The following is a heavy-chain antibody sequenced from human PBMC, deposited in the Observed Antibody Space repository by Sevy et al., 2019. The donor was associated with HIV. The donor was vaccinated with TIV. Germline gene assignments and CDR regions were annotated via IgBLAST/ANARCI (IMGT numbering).Heavy chain of an antibody. V-gene: IGHV1-8*01. CDR3: ARDLYYGSWSYYDY. J-gene: IGHJ4*02. Sequence: ASVKVSCKASGYTFSRNDIAWVRQATGQGLEWMGWMNPKNGNTDYAQQFQGRVTITKDTSISTVYMELTSLRSDDTAIYYCARDLYYGSWSYYDYWGQGTLVTVSS. D-gene: IGHD3-10*01. CDR2: MNPKNGNT. CDR1: GYTFSRND.